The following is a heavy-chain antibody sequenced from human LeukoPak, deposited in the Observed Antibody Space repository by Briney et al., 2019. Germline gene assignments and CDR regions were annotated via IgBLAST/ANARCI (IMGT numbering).Heavy chain of an antibody. V-gene: IGHV5-51*01. CDR1: GYTFTSYW. D-gene: IGHD6-19*01. Sequence: GESLKISCKGSGYTFTSYWIGWVRQMPGKGLEWMGIIYPGDSDTRYSPSFQGHVTISADKSISTAYLQWSSLKASDTAMYYCARLRYSSGWYPFDYWGQGTLVTVSS. CDR3: ARLRYSSGWYPFDY. J-gene: IGHJ4*02. CDR2: IYPGDSDT.